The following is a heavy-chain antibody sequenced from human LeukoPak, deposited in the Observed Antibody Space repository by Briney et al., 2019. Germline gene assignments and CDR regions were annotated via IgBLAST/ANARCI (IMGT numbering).Heavy chain of an antibody. J-gene: IGHJ4*02. Sequence: ASVKVSCKASGYTFTSYYMHWVRQAPGQGLEWMGIINPSGGSTSYAQKFQGRVTMTRDTSTSTVYMELSSLRSEDTAVHYCARAPRGGRDGYNLYYWGQGTLVTVSS. CDR1: GYTFTSYY. CDR3: ARAPRGGRDGYNLYY. D-gene: IGHD5-24*01. V-gene: IGHV1-46*01. CDR2: INPSGGST.